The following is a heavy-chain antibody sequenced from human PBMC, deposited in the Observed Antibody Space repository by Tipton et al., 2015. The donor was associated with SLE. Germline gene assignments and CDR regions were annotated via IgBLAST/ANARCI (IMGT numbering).Heavy chain of an antibody. V-gene: IGHV3-21*01. CDR2: ISSSSSYI. Sequence: LRLSCAASGFTFSSYSMNWVRRAPGKGLEWVSSISSSSSYIYYADSVKGRFTISRDNAKNSLYLQMNSLRAEDTAVYYCARDYDILTGWGYWGQGTLVTVSS. J-gene: IGHJ4*02. CDR3: ARDYDILTGWGY. D-gene: IGHD3-9*01. CDR1: GFTFSSYS.